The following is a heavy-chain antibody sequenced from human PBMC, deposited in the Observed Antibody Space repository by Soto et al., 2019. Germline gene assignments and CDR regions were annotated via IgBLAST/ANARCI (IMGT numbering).Heavy chain of an antibody. J-gene: IGHJ4*02. CDR2: VCYRGRS. V-gene: IGHV4-39*01. D-gene: IGHD4-17*01. CDR3: VSQRTTVPTQAYFDY. Sequence: PSETLSLTCTVSGGSVTNSSYYWGWIRQSPGKGLEWIGSVCYRGRSYSKSSVKSRVTISVDTSKNRFSLSLNSVTASDTAVYFCVSQRTTVPTQAYFDYWGPGALVTVSS. CDR1: GGSVTNSSYY.